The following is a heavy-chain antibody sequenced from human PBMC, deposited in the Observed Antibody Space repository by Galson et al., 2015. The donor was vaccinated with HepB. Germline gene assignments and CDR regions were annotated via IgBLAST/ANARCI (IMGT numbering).Heavy chain of an antibody. CDR1: GYTLTELS. CDR2: FDPKDGET. V-gene: IGHV1-24*01. J-gene: IGHJ3*02. D-gene: IGHD6-13*01. Sequence: SVKVSCKVSGYTLTELSMHWVRQAPGKGLEWMGGFDPKDGETIYAQKFQGRVTMTEDTSTDTAYMELSSLRSEDTAVYYCARDRYSSSSNAFDIWGQGTMVTVSS. CDR3: ARDRYSSSSNAFDI.